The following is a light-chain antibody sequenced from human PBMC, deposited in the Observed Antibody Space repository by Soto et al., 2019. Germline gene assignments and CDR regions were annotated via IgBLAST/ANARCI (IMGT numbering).Light chain of an antibody. J-gene: IGKJ4*01. CDR1: QSISNW. CDR2: DVS. Sequence: DIQMTQSPSTLSASVGDRVTITCRTSQSISNWLAWYQQKPGKAPELLIYDVSNLESGVPSRFSGSGSGTEFTLTISSLQPDDFATYYCQQYNTYMLTFGGGTKVEIK. CDR3: QQYNTYMLT. V-gene: IGKV1-5*01.